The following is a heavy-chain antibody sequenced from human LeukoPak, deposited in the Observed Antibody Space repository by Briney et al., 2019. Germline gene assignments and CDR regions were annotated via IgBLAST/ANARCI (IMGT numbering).Heavy chain of an antibody. CDR3: ARVWGSIDY. CDR2: MNPKSGNT. D-gene: IGHD7-27*01. V-gene: IGHV1-8*01. CDR1: GYTFTNYD. Sequence: ASVKVSCRTSGYTFTNYDINWVRQATGQGLEWMGWMNPKSGNTGSAQRFQGRVTLTRDTSISTAYMELSSLRSEDTAVYYCARVWGSIDYWGQGTLVTVSS. J-gene: IGHJ4*02.